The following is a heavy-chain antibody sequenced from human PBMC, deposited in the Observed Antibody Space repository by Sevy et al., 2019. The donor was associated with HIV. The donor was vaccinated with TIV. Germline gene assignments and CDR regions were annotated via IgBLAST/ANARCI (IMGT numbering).Heavy chain of an antibody. D-gene: IGHD6-13*01. CDR1: GFTFSSYA. CDR3: ARVDIAAAGFDY. CDR2: ISYDGSNK. V-gene: IGHV3-30-3*01. J-gene: IGHJ4*02. Sequence: GGSLRLSCAASGFTFSSYAMHWVRQAPGKGLEWVAVISYDGSNKYYADSVKGRFTMSRDNSKNTLYLQMNSLRAEDTAVYYCARVDIAAAGFDYWGQGTLVTVSS.